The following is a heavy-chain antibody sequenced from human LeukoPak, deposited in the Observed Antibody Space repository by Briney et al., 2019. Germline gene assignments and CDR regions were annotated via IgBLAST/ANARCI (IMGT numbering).Heavy chain of an antibody. V-gene: IGHV3-48*03. Sequence: GGSLRLSCVASGFSFSSFEMNWVRQAPGKGLEWLSYITNTGRTIYYADSVKGRFTISRDNAKNSLYLHMNSLKGDDTAIYYCARGGAYGMMGYWGQGTLVTVSS. CDR2: ITNTGRTI. D-gene: IGHD4-17*01. CDR3: ARGGAYGMMGY. J-gene: IGHJ4*02. CDR1: GFSFSSFE.